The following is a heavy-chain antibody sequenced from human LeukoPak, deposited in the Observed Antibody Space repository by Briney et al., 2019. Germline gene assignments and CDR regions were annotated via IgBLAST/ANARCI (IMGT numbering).Heavy chain of an antibody. CDR1: GFTFSTYW. CDR3: ARDYGGSSPFDY. V-gene: IGHV3-7*01. Sequence: GGSLRLSCAASGFTFSTYWMSWVRQAPGKGLEWVANMREDGSEKNYVDSVKGRFTISRDNAKNSLYLQMNSLRAEDTADYYCARDYGGSSPFDYWGQGTLVTVSS. CDR2: MREDGSEK. J-gene: IGHJ4*02. D-gene: IGHD4-23*01.